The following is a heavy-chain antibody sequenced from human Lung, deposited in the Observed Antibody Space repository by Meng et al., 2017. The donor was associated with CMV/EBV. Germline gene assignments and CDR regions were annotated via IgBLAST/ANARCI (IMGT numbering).Heavy chain of an antibody. V-gene: IGHV4-4*02. J-gene: IGHJ1*01. CDR1: GDSITNHNW. Sequence: QVQLRAAGPELVKPSETLSLTCAVSGDSITNHNWWAWVRQPPGKGLEWIGEIPHRGSSAYNPSLKSRVSMSIDKSKNQFSLKLTSVTAADTAVYHCLRRSGGSVWGQGTLVTVSS. CDR2: IPHRGSS. D-gene: IGHD3-10*01. CDR3: LRRSGGSV.